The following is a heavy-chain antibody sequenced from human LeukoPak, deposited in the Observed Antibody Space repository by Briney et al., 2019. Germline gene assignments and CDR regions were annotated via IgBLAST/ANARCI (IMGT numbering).Heavy chain of an antibody. D-gene: IGHD6-19*01. V-gene: IGHV4-39*01. CDR2: IYYSGST. CDR1: GGSISSSSYY. CDR3: ARGRYSNGNWFDP. Sequence: SETLSLTCTVSGGSISSSSYYWGWIRQPPGKGLEWIGSIYYSGSTYYNPSLKSRVTISVDTSKNQFSLKLSSVTAADTAVYYCARGRYSNGNWFDPWGQGTLVTVSS. J-gene: IGHJ5*02.